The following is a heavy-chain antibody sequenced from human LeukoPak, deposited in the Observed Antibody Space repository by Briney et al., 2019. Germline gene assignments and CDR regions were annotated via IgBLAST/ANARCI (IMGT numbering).Heavy chain of an antibody. D-gene: IGHD3-3*01. J-gene: IGHJ4*02. CDR2: ISSSSSYI. CDR3: ARGIVPGWSGPTHY. CDR1: GFTFSSYA. Sequence: PGGSLRLSCAASGFTFSSYAMSWVRQAPGKGLEWVSSISSSSSYIYYADSVKGRFTISRDNAKNSLYLQMNSLRAEDTAVYYCARGIVPGWSGPTHYWGQGTLVTVSS. V-gene: IGHV3-21*01.